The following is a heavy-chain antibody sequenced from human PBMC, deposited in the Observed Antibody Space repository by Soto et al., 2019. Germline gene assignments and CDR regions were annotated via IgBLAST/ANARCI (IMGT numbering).Heavy chain of an antibody. CDR3: ATFPPSRITIFGVAALMDV. CDR1: GFTFSSYE. D-gene: IGHD3-3*01. J-gene: IGHJ6*02. CDR2: ISSSGSTI. V-gene: IGHV3-48*03. Sequence: LRLSCAASGFTFSSYEMNWVRQAPGKGLEWVSYISSSGSTIYYADSVKGRFTISRDNAKNSLYLQMNSLRAEDTAVYYCATFPPSRITIFGVAALMDVWGQGTTVTVSS.